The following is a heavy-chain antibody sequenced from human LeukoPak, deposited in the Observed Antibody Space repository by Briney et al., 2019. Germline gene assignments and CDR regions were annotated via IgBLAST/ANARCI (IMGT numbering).Heavy chain of an antibody. CDR2: ISSSSSYI. V-gene: IGHV3-21*01. CDR1: GFTFSSYS. J-gene: IGHJ4*02. D-gene: IGHD5-24*01. Sequence: GGSLRLSCAASGFTFSSYSMNWVRQAPGKGLEWVSSISSSSSYIYYADSVKGRFTISRDNAKSSLYLQMNSLRAEDTAVYYCAKVRDGYNYYFDYWGQGTLVTVSS. CDR3: AKVRDGYNYYFDY.